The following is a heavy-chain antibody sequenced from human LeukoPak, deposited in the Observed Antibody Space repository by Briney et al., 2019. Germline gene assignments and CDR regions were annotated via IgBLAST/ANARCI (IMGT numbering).Heavy chain of an antibody. CDR2: IYYSGST. CDR3: ARDRGYYYGSGTSGGYFDY. V-gene: IGHV4-39*07. CDR1: GGSISSSSYY. Sequence: MPSETLSLTCTVSGGSISSSSYYWGWIRQPPGKGLEWIGCIYYSGSTYYNPSLKSRVTISVDTSKNQFSLKLSSVTAADTAVYYCARDRGYYYGSGTSGGYFDYWGQGTLVTISS. J-gene: IGHJ4*02. D-gene: IGHD3-10*01.